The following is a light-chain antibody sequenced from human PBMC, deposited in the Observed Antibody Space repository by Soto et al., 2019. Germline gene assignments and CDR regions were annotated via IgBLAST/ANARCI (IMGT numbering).Light chain of an antibody. CDR3: QQRQSWPRT. J-gene: IGKJ1*01. CDR2: GAS. CDR1: QSLNARY. V-gene: IGKV3-20*01. Sequence: EIVLTQSPGTLSLSPGERATLSCRASQSLNARYLAWYQVKPGQAPRLLFYGASSRATGIPDRFIGSGSGTDFTLTITGLEPEDFAVYYCQQRQSWPRTFGQGTKVDIK.